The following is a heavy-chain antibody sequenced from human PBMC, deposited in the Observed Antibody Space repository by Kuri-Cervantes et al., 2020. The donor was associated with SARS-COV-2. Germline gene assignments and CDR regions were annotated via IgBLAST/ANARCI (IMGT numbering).Heavy chain of an antibody. CDR2: IRYDGSNK. D-gene: IGHD4-11*01. Sequence: GESLKISCAASGFTFSSYGMHWVRQAPGKGLEWVAFIRYDGSNKYYADSVKGRFTISRDNSKNTLYLQMNSLRAEDTAVYYCAKDSGLYSNYVTAYDAFDIWGQGTMVTVSS. CDR3: AKDSGLYSNYVTAYDAFDI. CDR1: GFTFSSYG. J-gene: IGHJ3*02. V-gene: IGHV3-30*02.